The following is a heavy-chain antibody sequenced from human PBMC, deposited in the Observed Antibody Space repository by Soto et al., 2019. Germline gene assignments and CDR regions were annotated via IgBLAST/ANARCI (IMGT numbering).Heavy chain of an antibody. CDR3: AATDYSSNVFDS. CDR2: ISYSGRT. CDR1: GGSISSYY. J-gene: IGHJ4*02. Sequence: LSLTCTVSGGSISSYYWSWIRQPPGKGLEWIAYISYSGRTNYNPSLKSRVTISVDTSKNQFSLKLSSVTAADTAVYYCAATDYSSNVFDSWGQGTLVTVSS. V-gene: IGHV4-59*01. D-gene: IGHD4-4*01.